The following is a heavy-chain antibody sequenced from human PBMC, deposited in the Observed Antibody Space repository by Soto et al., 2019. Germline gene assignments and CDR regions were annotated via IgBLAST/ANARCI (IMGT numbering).Heavy chain of an antibody. Sequence: EVQLVESGGGLVQPGRSLRLSCAASGFTFDDYAMHWVRQVPGKGLQWVSGLSWNGVTIGYAASVKGRFTISRDNAKKSLYLQMNGARLDDTALYYCAASRAYDSSDYSGFHYGMDVWGLGTTVTVS. CDR2: LSWNGVTI. D-gene: IGHD3-22*01. CDR3: AASRAYDSSDYSGFHYGMDV. V-gene: IGHV3-9*01. J-gene: IGHJ6*02. CDR1: GFTFDDYA.